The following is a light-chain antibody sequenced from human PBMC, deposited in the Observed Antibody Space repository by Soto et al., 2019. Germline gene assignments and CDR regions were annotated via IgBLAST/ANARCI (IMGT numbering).Light chain of an antibody. CDR1: QGISRY. V-gene: IGKV1-9*01. Sequence: DIQLTQSPSFLSASVGDRVTITCRASQGISRYLAWYQQKPGKAPKLLIYGASTLQSGVTSRFSGSGSGTDFTVTISRLQPEDFASYYCQQHYYRPLTFGLGTRLDIK. CDR3: QQHYYRPLT. CDR2: GAS. J-gene: IGKJ5*01.